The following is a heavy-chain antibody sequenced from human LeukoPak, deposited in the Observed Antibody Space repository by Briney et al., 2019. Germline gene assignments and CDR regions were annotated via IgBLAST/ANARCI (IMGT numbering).Heavy chain of an antibody. CDR2: IYSGGST. V-gene: IGHV3-66*01. CDR1: GFTVSSNY. Sequence: GGSLGLSCAASGFTVSSNYMSWVRQAPGKGLEWVSVIYSGGSTYYADSVKGRFTISRDNSKNTLYLQMNSLRAEDTAVYYCATGLGYFDYWGQGTLVTVSS. J-gene: IGHJ4*02. CDR3: ATGLGYFDY. D-gene: IGHD3-16*01.